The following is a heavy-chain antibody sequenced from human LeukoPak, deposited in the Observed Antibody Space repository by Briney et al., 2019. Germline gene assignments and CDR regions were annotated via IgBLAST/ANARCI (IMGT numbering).Heavy chain of an antibody. CDR1: GFTFSIYS. CDR2: ISSSRSYI. V-gene: IGHV3-21*01. Sequence: GGCLRLSCAASGFTFSIYSMNWVRQAPGKGLEWVSSISSSRSYIYYAASVKGRFTISRDNAKNSLYLQMNSLRAEDTAVYYCAGDPEYYYDSSGYYYHPKVASPLFFDYWGQGTLVTVSS. J-gene: IGHJ4*02. D-gene: IGHD3-22*01. CDR3: AGDPEYYYDSSGYYYHPKVASPLFFDY.